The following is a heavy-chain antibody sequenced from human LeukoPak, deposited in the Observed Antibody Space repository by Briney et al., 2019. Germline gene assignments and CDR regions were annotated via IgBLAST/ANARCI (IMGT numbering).Heavy chain of an antibody. CDR3: AKDGKKWQEPPES. CDR2: ISYDESNK. D-gene: IGHD1-14*01. V-gene: IGHV3-30*18. Sequence: QAGGSLRLSSAASGFTFSNYGMHWDRQAPGWGLEWVTLISYDESNKYYADSVKGRFTISRDNSKKTLYLQMNSLRVEDTAVYYCAKDGKKWQEPPESWGQGTLVIVSS. CDR1: GFTFSNYG. J-gene: IGHJ5*02.